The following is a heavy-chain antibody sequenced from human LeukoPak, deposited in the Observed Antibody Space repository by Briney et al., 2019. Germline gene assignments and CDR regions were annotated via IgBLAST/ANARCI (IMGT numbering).Heavy chain of an antibody. V-gene: IGHV3-23*01. J-gene: IGHJ4*02. CDR1: GFTFSSYG. CDR2: ISGSGGST. D-gene: IGHD6-13*01. Sequence: PGGSLRLSCAASGFTFSSYGMSWVRQAPGKGLEWVSAISGSGGSTYYADSVKGRFTISRDNSKNTLYLQMNSLRAEDTAVYYCAKDGSKVGSGWYVAGYYFDYWGQGTLVTVSS. CDR3: AKDGSKVGSGWYVAGYYFDY.